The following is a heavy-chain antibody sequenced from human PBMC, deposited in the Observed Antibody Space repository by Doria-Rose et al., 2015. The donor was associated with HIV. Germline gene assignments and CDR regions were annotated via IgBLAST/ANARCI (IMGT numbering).Heavy chain of an antibody. D-gene: IGHD1-20*01. CDR3: ARTANWNDGRVDS. Sequence: QVQLQESGPGVVKPSQTLSLTCTVSGGSIGSGSCYWSWIRQPAGKGLEWIGRTYIRGSTDYNPSLQSRVTISVDTSKNQFSLEVNSVTAADTAVYYCARTANWNDGRVDSWGQGTSVIVSS. J-gene: IGHJ4*02. CDR2: TYIRGST. CDR1: GGSIGSGSCY. V-gene: IGHV4-61*02.